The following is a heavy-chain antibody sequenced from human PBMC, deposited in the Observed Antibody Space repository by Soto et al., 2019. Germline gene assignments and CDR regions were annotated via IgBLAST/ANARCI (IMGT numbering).Heavy chain of an antibody. CDR3: AHRHKEAYYDFWSGYYFDY. CDR2: IYWNDDK. D-gene: IGHD3-3*01. J-gene: IGHJ4*02. V-gene: IGHV2-5*01. Sequence: QITLKESGPTLVKPTQTLTLTCTFSGFSLSTSGVGVGWIRQPPGKALEWLALIYWNDDKRYSPSLKSRLTIAKDTSKNKVVLTMTNMDPVDTATYYCAHRHKEAYYDFWSGYYFDYWGQGTLVTVSS. CDR1: GFSLSTSGVG.